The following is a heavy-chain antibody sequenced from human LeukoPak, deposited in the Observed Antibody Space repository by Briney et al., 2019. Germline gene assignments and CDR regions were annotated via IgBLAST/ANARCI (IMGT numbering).Heavy chain of an antibody. D-gene: IGHD6-19*01. V-gene: IGHV4-59*01. CDR2: IYYSGST. Sequence: SETLSLTCTVSGGSISSYYWSWIRQPPGKGLEWIGYIYYSGSTNYNPSLKSRVTISVDTSKNQFSLKLSSVTAADTAAYYCARAGYSSGSFDYWGQGTLVTVSS. CDR3: ARAGYSSGSFDY. CDR1: GGSISSYY. J-gene: IGHJ4*02.